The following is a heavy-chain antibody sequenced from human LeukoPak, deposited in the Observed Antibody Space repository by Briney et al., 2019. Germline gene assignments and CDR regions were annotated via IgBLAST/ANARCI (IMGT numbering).Heavy chain of an antibody. CDR2: ISYDGSNK. J-gene: IGHJ4*02. Sequence: SCKASGGTFSSYAMHWVRQAPGKGLEWVAVISYDGSNKYYADSVKGRFTISRDNSKNTLYLQMNSLRAEDTAVYYCARDPYYYDSSGYYGGGFDYWGQGTLVTVSS. CDR3: ARDPYYYDSSGYYGGGFDY. V-gene: IGHV3-30*04. D-gene: IGHD3-22*01. CDR1: GGTFSSYA.